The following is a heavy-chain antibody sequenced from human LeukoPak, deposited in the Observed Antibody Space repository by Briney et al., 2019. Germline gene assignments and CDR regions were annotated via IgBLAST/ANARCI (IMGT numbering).Heavy chain of an antibody. D-gene: IGHD6-13*01. CDR1: GYTFTSYD. CDR3: ARVGSSSWWTSYYYYGMDV. V-gene: IGHV1-8*01. J-gene: IGHJ6*02. CDR2: MNPNSGNT. Sequence: ASVKVSCKASGYTFTSYDINWVRQATGLGLEWMGWMNPNSGNTGYAQKFQGRVTMTRNTSISTAYMELSSLRSEDTAVYYCARVGSSSWWTSYYYYGMDVWGQGTTVTVSS.